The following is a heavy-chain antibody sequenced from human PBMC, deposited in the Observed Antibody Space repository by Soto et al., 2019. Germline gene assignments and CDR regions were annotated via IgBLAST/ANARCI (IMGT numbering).Heavy chain of an antibody. D-gene: IGHD3-10*01. V-gene: IGHV1-8*01. CDR1: GYTFTSYE. CDR3: ARGELLWFGELLR. CDR2: MNPNSGDT. J-gene: IGHJ4*02. Sequence: QVQLVQSGAEVKKPGASVKVSCKASGYTFTSYEINWVRQATGQGLEWMGWMNPNSGDTGYAQKVQGRVTMTRNTSISTAYMELSSLRSEDTAVYYCARGELLWFGELLRWGQGTLVTVSS.